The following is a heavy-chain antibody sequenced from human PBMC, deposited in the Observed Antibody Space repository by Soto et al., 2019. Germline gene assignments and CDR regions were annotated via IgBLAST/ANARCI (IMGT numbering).Heavy chain of an antibody. CDR1: GYTFTSYD. CDR2: MNPNSGNT. CDR3: ARGVGSGWYSYYYYGMDV. J-gene: IGHJ6*02. D-gene: IGHD6-19*01. V-gene: IGHV1-8*01. Sequence: VASVKVSCKASGYTFTSYDINWVRQATGQGLEWMGWMNPNSGNTGYAQKFQGRVTMTRNTSISTAYMELSSLRSEDTAVYYCARGVGSGWYSYYYYGMDVWGQGTTVTVSS.